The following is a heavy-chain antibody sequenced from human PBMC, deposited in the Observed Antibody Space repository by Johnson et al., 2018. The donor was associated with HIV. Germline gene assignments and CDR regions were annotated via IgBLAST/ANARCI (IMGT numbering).Heavy chain of an antibody. J-gene: IGHJ3*01. D-gene: IGHD3-16*02. CDR3: VRGGLGYQNFHDRFDV. Sequence: QMQLVESGGGVVQPGGSLRLSCAASGFTFSSYGMHWVRQAPCKGLEWVAFIRYDGSNKYYADSVKGRFTISRDNSKNTLYLQMNSLRTEDTAVYYCVRGGLGYQNFHDRFDVWGQGTVVTVSS. V-gene: IGHV3-30*02. CDR2: IRYDGSNK. CDR1: GFTFSSYG.